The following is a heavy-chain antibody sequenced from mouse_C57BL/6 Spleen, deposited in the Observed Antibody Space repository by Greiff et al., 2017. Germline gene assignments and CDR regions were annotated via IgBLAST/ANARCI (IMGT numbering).Heavy chain of an antibody. CDR2: IGSGGDYI. V-gene: IGHV5-9-1*02. CDR1: GFTFSSYA. D-gene: IGHD1-1*01. CDR3: TRNYYGSRYFDY. Sequence: EVMLVESGEGLVKPGGSLKLSCAASGFTFSSYAMSWVRQTPEKRLEWVAYIGSGGDYIYYADTVKGRFTISRDNARNTLYLQMSSLKSEDTAMYYCTRNYYGSRYFDYWGQGTTLTVSS. J-gene: IGHJ2*01.